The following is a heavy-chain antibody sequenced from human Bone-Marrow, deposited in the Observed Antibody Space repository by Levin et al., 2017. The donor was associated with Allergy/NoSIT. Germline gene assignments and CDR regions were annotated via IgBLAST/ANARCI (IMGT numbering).Heavy chain of an antibody. CDR2: ICHRGPT. CDR1: GGSINSTTYY. D-gene: IGHD3-9*01. V-gene: IGHV4-30-4*01. CDR3: ARGGRYPNQHWFDP. J-gene: IGHJ5*02. Sequence: SETLSLTCTVSGGSINSTTYYWTWIRQPPGKGLEWIGYICHRGPTYYNPSLKSRLTISIDTSKNHFSLRLSSVTATDTAVYYCARGGRYPNQHWFDPWGQGILVTVSS.